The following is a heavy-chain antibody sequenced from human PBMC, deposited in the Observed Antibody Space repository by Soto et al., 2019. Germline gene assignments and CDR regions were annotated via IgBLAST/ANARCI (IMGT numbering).Heavy chain of an antibody. J-gene: IGHJ5*02. D-gene: IGHD3-10*01. CDR2: IYYSGST. V-gene: IGHV4-39*01. Sequence: SETLSLTCTVSGGSISSSSYYWGWIRQPPGKGLEWIGSIYYSGSTYYNXSXKSRVTISVDTSKNQFSLKLSSVTAADTAGYXCARHRGPMVRGVISNWFDPWGQGTLVTVSS. CDR1: GGSISSSSYY. CDR3: ARHRGPMVRGVISNWFDP.